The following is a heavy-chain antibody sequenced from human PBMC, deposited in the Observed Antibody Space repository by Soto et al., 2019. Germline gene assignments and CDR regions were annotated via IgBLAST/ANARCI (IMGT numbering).Heavy chain of an antibody. D-gene: IGHD2-8*01. J-gene: IGHJ4*02. Sequence: QVQLVESGGGVVQPGRSPRLSCAASGFTLSSYAMHWVRQAPGKGLEWVAVISCAGTSTYYADSVRGRFTISRDNSKDTVYLQLNSLRTEDTALYHCARDPGHDGNEYSTFDSWGQGTLVTVSS. CDR2: ISCAGTST. V-gene: IGHV3-30-3*01. CDR3: ARDPGHDGNEYSTFDS. CDR1: GFTLSSYA.